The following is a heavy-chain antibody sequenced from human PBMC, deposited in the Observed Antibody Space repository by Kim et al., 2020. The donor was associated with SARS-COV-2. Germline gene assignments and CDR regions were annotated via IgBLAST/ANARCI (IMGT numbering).Heavy chain of an antibody. CDR2: ISWNSGSI. J-gene: IGHJ4*02. CDR1: GFTFDDYS. Sequence: GGSLRLSCAASGFTFDDYSMHWVRQAPGKGLEWVSGISWNSGSIGYADSVKGRFTISRDNAKNSLYLQMNSLRAEDTALYYCAKAHHARREPPLSHARSIVGASLVDYWGQGTLVTVSS. D-gene: IGHD1-26*01. V-gene: IGHV3-9*01. CDR3: AKAHHARREPPLSHARSIVGASLVDY.